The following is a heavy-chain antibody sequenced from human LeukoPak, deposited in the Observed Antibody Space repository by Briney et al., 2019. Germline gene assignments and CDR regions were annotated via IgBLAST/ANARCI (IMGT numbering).Heavy chain of an antibody. D-gene: IGHD6-6*01. CDR3: ARAPYSSSPPFDY. J-gene: IGHJ4*02. CDR2: ISSSGSTI. V-gene: IGHV3-48*03. CDR1: GFTFSSYE. Sequence: PGGSLRLSCAASGFTFSSYEMNWVRQAPGKGLEWVSYISSSGSTIYYADSVKGRFTISRDNAKNSLYLQMNSLRAEDTAVYYCARAPYSSSPPFDYWGQGTLVTVSS.